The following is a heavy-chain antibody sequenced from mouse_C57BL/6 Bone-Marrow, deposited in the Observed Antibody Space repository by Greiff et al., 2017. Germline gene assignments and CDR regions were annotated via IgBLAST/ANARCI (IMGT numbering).Heavy chain of an antibody. D-gene: IGHD2-1*01. CDR1: GFNIKDDY. J-gene: IGHJ2*01. V-gene: IGHV14-4*01. Sequence: EVQLQQSGAELVRPGASVKLSCTASGFNIKDDYMHWVKQRPEQGLEWIGWIDPENGDTEYASKFQGKAPITADTSSNKAYLQLSSLTSEDTAVYYCTTSNCYGNPYYFDYWGQGTTLPVSS. CDR3: TTSNCYGNPYYFDY. CDR2: IDPENGDT.